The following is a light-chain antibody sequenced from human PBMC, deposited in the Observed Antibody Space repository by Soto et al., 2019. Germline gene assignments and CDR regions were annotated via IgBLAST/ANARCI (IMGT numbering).Light chain of an antibody. CDR3: MQIIKLPDT. Sequence: ITLTQTPYALSVSPGQPASISCRSSQSLAHSDGKSHLNWYLQKPGQPPQLLIYEASNRFSGVPDRFSGSGSGTDFTLKISRVEAEDVAVYYCMQIIKLPDTFGQGTKLEIK. CDR1: QSLAHSDGKSH. J-gene: IGKJ2*01. V-gene: IGKV2D-29*01. CDR2: EAS.